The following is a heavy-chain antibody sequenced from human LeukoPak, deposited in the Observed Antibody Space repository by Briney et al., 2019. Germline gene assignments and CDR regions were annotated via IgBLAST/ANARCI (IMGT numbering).Heavy chain of an antibody. Sequence: SETLSLTCAVSGGSISSGGHSWSWIRQPPGKGLEWIGYIYHSGGTYYNPSLKSRVTISVDRSKNQFSLKLSSVTAADTAVYFCASVKPGYGDAFDVWGQGTMVTVSS. CDR3: ASVKPGYGDAFDV. D-gene: IGHD5-12*01. J-gene: IGHJ3*01. CDR2: IYHSGGT. CDR1: GGSISSGGHS. V-gene: IGHV4-30-2*01.